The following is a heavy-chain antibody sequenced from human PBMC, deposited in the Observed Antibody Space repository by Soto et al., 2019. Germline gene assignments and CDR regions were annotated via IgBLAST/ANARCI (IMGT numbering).Heavy chain of an antibody. D-gene: IGHD5-18*01. V-gene: IGHV4-4*02. Sequence: SETLSLTCAVSGDSISGSQWWSWVRLPPGKGLEWIGEISHTGTTNYNPSLKSRLTISVDTSKNQFSLNLSSVTAADTAVYYCARDRLMATAGTARHYFGLDVWGQGTTVTVSS. CDR3: ARDRLMATAGTARHYFGLDV. CDR1: GDSISGSQW. CDR2: ISHTGTT. J-gene: IGHJ6*02.